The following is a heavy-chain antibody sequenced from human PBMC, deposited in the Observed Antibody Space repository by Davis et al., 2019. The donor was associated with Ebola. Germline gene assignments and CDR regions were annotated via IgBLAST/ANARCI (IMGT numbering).Heavy chain of an antibody. D-gene: IGHD6-13*01. CDR3: ARAPRIAAAGIDY. CDR1: GGSISSYY. Sequence: PSETLSLTCTVSGGSISSYYWSWIRQPPGKGLEWIGYIYYSGSTNYNPSLKSRVTISVDTSKNQFSLKLSSVTAADTAVYYCARAPRIAAAGIDYWGQGTLVTVSS. CDR2: IYYSGST. V-gene: IGHV4-59*01. J-gene: IGHJ4*02.